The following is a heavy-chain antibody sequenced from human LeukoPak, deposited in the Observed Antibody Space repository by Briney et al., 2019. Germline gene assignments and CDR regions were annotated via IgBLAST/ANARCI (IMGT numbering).Heavy chain of an antibody. D-gene: IGHD1-7*01. Sequence: GGSLRLSCAASGFTFSSYGMHWVCQAPGKGLEWVAVIWYDGSKKYYADSVKGRLTISRYNSKNTLYLQMNSLRAEDTALYFCARKAQYNGHYPLDYWGQGTLVTVSS. CDR2: IWYDGSKK. CDR3: ARKAQYNGHYPLDY. J-gene: IGHJ4*02. V-gene: IGHV3-33*01. CDR1: GFTFSSYG.